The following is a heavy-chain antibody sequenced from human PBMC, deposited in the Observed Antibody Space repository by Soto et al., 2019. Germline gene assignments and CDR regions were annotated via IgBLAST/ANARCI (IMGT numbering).Heavy chain of an antibody. CDR1: GGSISSPNW. J-gene: IGHJ5*02. CDR2: VFHSGST. D-gene: IGHD3-9*01. CDR3: ARDSEGCDIMTQGNWLDP. Sequence: SETLSLTCDASGGSISSPNWWTLLRQPPRKGLEWIGEVFHSGSTHYNPSLKSRVSMSIDKCKNQFSLKLSSVTAVDTAVYYCARDSEGCDIMTQGNWLDPWGQGTLVTVCS. V-gene: IGHV4-4*02.